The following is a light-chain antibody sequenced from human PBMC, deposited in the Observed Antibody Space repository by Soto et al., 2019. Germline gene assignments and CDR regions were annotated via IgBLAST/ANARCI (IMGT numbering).Light chain of an antibody. J-gene: IGLJ1*01. CDR3: QYYEDSQSVHSG. CDR2: GNT. CDR1: SSNIGSTYD. V-gene: IGLV1-40*01. Sequence: QSVLTQPPSVSGAPGQRVTISCTGSSSNIGSTYDVQWYQQLPGTAPKLLIHGNTDRPSGVPDRFSGSKSGTSASLAITGLQADDEADYYCQYYEDSQSVHSGLGTGTKVTVL.